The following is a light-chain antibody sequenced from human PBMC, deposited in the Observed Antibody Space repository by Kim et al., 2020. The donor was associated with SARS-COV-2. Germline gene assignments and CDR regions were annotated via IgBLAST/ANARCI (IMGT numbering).Light chain of an antibody. Sequence: VTISCPGRSSNIGAGYEVHWFQQLPGTAPKLLIYGNSNRPSGVPDRFSGSKSGTSASLAITGLQAEDEADYYCQSYDSSLSGYVFGTGTKVTVL. CDR3: QSYDSSLSGYV. V-gene: IGLV1-40*01. CDR2: GNS. J-gene: IGLJ1*01. CDR1: SSNIGAGYE.